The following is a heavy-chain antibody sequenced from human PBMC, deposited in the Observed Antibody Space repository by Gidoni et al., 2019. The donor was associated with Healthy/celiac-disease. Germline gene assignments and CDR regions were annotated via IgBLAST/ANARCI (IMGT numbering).Heavy chain of an antibody. CDR2: INHSGST. CDR3: ARGYYDSSGYYRGKTTKSNPPNPKRRPFDY. J-gene: IGHJ4*02. CDR1: GGSFSGYY. V-gene: IGHV4-34*01. D-gene: IGHD3-22*01. Sequence: QVQLQQWGAGLLKPSETLSLTCAVYGGSFSGYYWSWIRKPPGKGLEWIGEINHSGSTNYNPSLKSRVTISVDTSKNQFPLKLSSVTAADTAVYYCARGYYDSSGYYRGKTTKSNPPNPKRRPFDYWGQGTLVTVSS.